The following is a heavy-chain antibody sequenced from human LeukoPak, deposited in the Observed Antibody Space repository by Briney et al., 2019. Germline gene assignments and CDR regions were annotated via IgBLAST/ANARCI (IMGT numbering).Heavy chain of an antibody. CDR1: GYTLTELS. J-gene: IGHJ6*03. V-gene: IGHV1-69*04. Sequence: SVKVSCKVSGYTLTELSMHWVRQAPGQGLEWMGRIIPILGIANYAQKFQGRVTITADESTSTAYMELSSLRSEDTAVYYCARDIYSSSPSSTRYYYMDVWGKGTTVTVSS. CDR3: ARDIYSSSPSSTRYYYMDV. CDR2: IIPILGIA. D-gene: IGHD6-6*01.